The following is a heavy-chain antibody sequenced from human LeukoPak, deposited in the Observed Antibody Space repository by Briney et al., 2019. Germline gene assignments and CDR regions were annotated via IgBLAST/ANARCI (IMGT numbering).Heavy chain of an antibody. Sequence: SQTLSLTCTVSGGSISSSSYYWGWIRQPPGMGLEWIGSIHYSGSTYYNPSLKSRVTISVDTSKNQFSLKLSSVTAADTAVYYCARQRETGHPTTLDYWGQGTLVTVSS. CDR2: IHYSGST. D-gene: IGHD1-7*01. CDR1: GGSISSSSYY. V-gene: IGHV4-39*01. CDR3: ARQRETGHPTTLDY. J-gene: IGHJ4*02.